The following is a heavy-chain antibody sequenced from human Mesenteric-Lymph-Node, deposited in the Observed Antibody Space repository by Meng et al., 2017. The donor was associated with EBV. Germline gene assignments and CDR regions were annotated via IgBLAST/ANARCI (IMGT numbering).Heavy chain of an antibody. V-gene: IGHV4-34*01. D-gene: IGHD6-13*01. CDR1: GGSFSGYY. J-gene: IGHJ4*02. Sequence: HVQPQQWGVGLLEPSETLSLTFAVYGGSFSGYYWSWIRQPTGKGLEWIGEINHSGSTNYNPSLKSRVTISVDTSKNQFSLKLSSVTAADTAVYYCARKEQQLVHYFDYWGQGTLVTVSS. CDR2: INHSGST. CDR3: ARKEQQLVHYFDY.